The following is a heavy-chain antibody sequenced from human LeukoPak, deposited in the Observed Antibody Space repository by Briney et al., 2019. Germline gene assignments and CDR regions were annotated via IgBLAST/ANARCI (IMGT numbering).Heavy chain of an antibody. V-gene: IGHV1-69*13. CDR3: ARARSMGHLRFLGTEVALHYYYGMDV. CDR2: IIPIFGTA. D-gene: IGHD3-3*01. J-gene: IGHJ6*02. Sequence: SVKVSCKASGYTFTTYAISWVRQAPGQGLEWMGGIIPIFGTANYAQKFQGRVTITADESTSTAYMELSSLRSEDTAVYYCARARSMGHLRFLGTEVALHYYYGMDVWGQGTTITVSS. CDR1: GYTFTTYA.